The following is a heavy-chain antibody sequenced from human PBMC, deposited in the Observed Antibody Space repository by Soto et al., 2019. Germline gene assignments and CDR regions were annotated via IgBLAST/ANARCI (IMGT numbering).Heavy chain of an antibody. Sequence: QVQLVQSGAEVKKPESSVKVSCKTSGGTFVRHVISWVRQAPGQGPEWMGKINPLSGISNYAQKFQDRVTFTADTDSSTAYMELSSLGSDDTAVDYCATPACSATWCAPSHNLDHWGQGTLVTVSS. J-gene: IGHJ4*02. CDR2: INPLSGIS. CDR1: GGTFVRHV. D-gene: IGHD2-2*01. V-gene: IGHV1-69*09. CDR3: ATPACSATWCAPSHNLDH.